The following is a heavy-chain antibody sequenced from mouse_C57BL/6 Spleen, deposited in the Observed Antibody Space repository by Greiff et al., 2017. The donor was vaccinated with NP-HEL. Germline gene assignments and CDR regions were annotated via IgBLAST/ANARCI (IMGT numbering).Heavy chain of an antibody. CDR3: AILTVVANYFDY. V-gene: IGHV5-17*01. CDR1: GFTFSDYG. D-gene: IGHD1-1*01. Sequence: EVMLVESGGGLVKPGGSLKLSCAASGFTFSDYGMHWVRQAPEKGLEWVAYISSGSSTIYYADTVKGRFTISRDNAKNTLFLQMTSLRSEDTAMYYCAILTVVANYFDYWGQGTTLTVSS. CDR2: ISSGSSTI. J-gene: IGHJ2*01.